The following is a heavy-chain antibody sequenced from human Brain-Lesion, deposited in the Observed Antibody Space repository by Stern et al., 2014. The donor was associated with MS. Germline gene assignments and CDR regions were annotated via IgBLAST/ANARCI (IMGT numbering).Heavy chain of an antibody. Sequence: VQLVESGAEVKKPGASVKVSCKTSGYIFTGYYIHWVRQAPGQGLEWMAWINPNTGGTKYAQKFQGRVTMTRDTTISTADVELRSLTSDDTAVYYCARDQRGITIFGVGTEFYYLGIDVWGQGTTVTVSS. V-gene: IGHV1-2*02. J-gene: IGHJ6*02. CDR3: ARDQRGITIFGVGTEFYYLGIDV. CDR1: GYIFTGYY. CDR2: INPNTGGT. D-gene: IGHD3-3*01.